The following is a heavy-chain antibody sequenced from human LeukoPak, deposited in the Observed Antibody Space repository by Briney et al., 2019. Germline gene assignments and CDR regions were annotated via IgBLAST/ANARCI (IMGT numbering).Heavy chain of an antibody. D-gene: IGHD5-12*01. J-gene: IGHJ3*01. V-gene: IGHV4-39*07. CDR1: GVSVISPVYY. CDR3: VRASVDSGGAFDV. Sequence: PSETLSLTCTVSGVSVISPVYYWGWIRQAPGKGLEWIGTIYYSGSTYYNPSLESRVTTSRDTPKNQFSLTLSSMTAADTATYYCVRASVDSGGAFDVWGQGTVVTVSS. CDR2: IYYSGST.